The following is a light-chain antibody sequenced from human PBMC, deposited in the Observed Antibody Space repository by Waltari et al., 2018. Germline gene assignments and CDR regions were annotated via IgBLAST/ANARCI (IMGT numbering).Light chain of an antibody. CDR1: QSISTY. Sequence: DIQMPQSPSSLSASVGDRVTITCRESQSISTYINWYQQKPGKAPNLLIHAASSLQSGVPSRFSGSGSGTDFTLTISSLQAEDLAAYYCQQNHSIPRSFGQGTQLEIK. CDR3: QQNHSIPRS. CDR2: AAS. V-gene: IGKV1-39*01. J-gene: IGKJ1*01.